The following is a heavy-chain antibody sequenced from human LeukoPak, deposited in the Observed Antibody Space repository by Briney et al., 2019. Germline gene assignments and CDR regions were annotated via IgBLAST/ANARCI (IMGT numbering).Heavy chain of an antibody. CDR3: ARDAGNSGYGCDL. J-gene: IGHJ5*02. CDR1: GFIFSQYS. D-gene: IGHD5-12*01. CDR2: IRSSSET. V-gene: IGHV3-48*01. Sequence: GGSLRLSCAASGFIFSQYSMNWVRQAPGKGLEWVSRIRSSSETFYADSVKGRFTISRDNARNSLYLQMNNLRGEDTAIYYCARDAGNSGYGCDLWGQGTLVTVSS.